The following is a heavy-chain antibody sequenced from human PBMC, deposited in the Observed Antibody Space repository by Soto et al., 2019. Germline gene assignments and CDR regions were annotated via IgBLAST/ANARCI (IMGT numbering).Heavy chain of an antibody. CDR2: ISYDGSNK. J-gene: IGHJ4*02. V-gene: IGHV3-30-3*01. Sequence: QVQLVESGGGVVQPGRSLRLSCAASGFTFSNYAMHWVCQAPGKGLEWVAVISYDGSNKYYADSVKGRFTISRDNSKNTLYLQMNSLRAEDTAVYYCARRPVTYYFDYWGQGTLVTVSS. CDR1: GFTFSNYA. D-gene: IGHD4-17*01. CDR3: ARRPVTYYFDY.